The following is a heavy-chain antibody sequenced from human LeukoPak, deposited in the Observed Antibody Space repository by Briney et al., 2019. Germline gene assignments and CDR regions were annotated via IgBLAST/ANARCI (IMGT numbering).Heavy chain of an antibody. Sequence: GSLRLSCAASGFTFNSFSMSWVRQAPGKGLEWIGSIYYSGSTYYNPSLKSRVTISVDTSKNQFSLKLSSVTAADTAVYYCARDIAATDWFDPWGQGTLVTVSS. J-gene: IGHJ5*02. CDR3: ARDIAATDWFDP. D-gene: IGHD6-13*01. CDR2: IYYSGST. CDR1: GFTFNSFSM. V-gene: IGHV4-39*07.